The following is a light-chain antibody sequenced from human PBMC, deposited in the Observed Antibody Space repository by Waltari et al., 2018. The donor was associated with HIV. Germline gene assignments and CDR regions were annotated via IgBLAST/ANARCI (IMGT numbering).Light chain of an antibody. CDR2: WAS. CDR3: QQYYSTPVT. J-gene: IGKJ4*01. V-gene: IGKV4-1*01. CDR1: QSVLYSSNNKDY. Sequence: DIVMTQSPDSLAVSLGERATINCKSSQSVLYSSNNKDYLAWYQQKPGQPPKLVFYWASTRESGVPDRFGGSGSGTNFTLTINSLQAEDVAVYYCQQYYSTPVTFGGGTKVEIK.